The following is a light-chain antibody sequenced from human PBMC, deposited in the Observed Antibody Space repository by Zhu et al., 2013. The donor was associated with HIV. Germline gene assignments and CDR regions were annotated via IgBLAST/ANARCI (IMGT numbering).Light chain of an antibody. CDR1: QDIRSW. J-gene: IGKJ2*01. Sequence: DIQMTQSPSSVSASVGDRVTITCRASQDIRSWLAWYQLKPGEAPKLLIYAASNLQSGVPSRFSGRGSGTDFTLTISSLQPEDFGTYYCQQANSLVPMYTFGQGTNLEIK. CDR2: AAS. V-gene: IGKV1-12*01. CDR3: QQANSLVPMYT.